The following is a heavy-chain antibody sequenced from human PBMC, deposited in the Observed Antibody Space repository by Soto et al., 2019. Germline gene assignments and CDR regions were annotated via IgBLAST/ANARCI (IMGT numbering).Heavy chain of an antibody. V-gene: IGHV5-51*01. Sequence: ASLKISGKGSGYSFTSYWIGWVRQMPGKGLEWMGIIYPGDSDTRYSPSFQGQVTISADKSISTAHLQWSSLKASDTAMYYCARRRYCGGDCYYYGMDVWGQGTTVTVS. CDR1: GYSFTSYW. CDR3: ARRRYCGGDCYYYGMDV. CDR2: IYPGDSDT. D-gene: IGHD2-21*01. J-gene: IGHJ6*02.